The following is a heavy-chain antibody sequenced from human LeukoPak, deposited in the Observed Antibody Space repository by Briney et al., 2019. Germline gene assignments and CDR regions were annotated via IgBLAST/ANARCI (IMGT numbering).Heavy chain of an antibody. V-gene: IGHV4-4*07. Sequence: SETLSLTCTVSGGSISSYYWSWIRQPAGKGLERIGRIYTSGSTNYNPSLKSRVTMSVDTSKNQFSLKLSSVTAADTAVYYCARVKVTIFGVANWFDPWGQGTLVTVSS. CDR2: IYTSGST. D-gene: IGHD3-3*01. J-gene: IGHJ5*02. CDR3: ARVKVTIFGVANWFDP. CDR1: GGSISSYY.